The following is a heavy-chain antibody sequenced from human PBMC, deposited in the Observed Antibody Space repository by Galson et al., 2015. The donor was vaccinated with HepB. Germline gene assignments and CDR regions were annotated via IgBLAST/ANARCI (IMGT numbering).Heavy chain of an antibody. J-gene: IGHJ4*02. Sequence: SLRLSCAASGFTFSSYWMSWVRQAPGKGLEWVANIKQDGSEKYYVDPVKGRFTISRDNAKNSLYLQMNSLRAEDTAVYYCARDGADYYDSSGYSSGYYFDYWGQGTLVTVSS. CDR3: ARDGADYYDSSGYSSGYYFDY. CDR2: IKQDGSEK. V-gene: IGHV3-7*03. D-gene: IGHD3-22*01. CDR1: GFTFSSYW.